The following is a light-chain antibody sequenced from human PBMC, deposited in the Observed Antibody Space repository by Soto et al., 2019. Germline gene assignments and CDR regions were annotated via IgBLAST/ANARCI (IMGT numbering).Light chain of an antibody. CDR3: RQRSNWPRSA. V-gene: IGKV3-11*01. CDR2: DIS. Sequence: EILLTQSPATLSLSPGERATLSCRASQSVSSYLAWYQQKPGPAPRLLIYDISNRATGIPARFSGSWSATDLTLTISNLEAEDFAVYYCRQRSNWPRSACGQGTNLQIK. J-gene: IGKJ2*01. CDR1: QSVSSY.